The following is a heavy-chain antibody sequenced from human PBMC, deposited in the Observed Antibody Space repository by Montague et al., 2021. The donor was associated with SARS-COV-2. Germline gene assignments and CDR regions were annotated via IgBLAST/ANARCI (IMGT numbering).Heavy chain of an antibody. D-gene: IGHD1-1*01. CDR2: ST. CDR3: VVVPLEPRGRGFDY. J-gene: IGHJ4*02. V-gene: IGHV4-34*01. Sequence: STNYNPSLKSRVTISVDTSKNQFSLKLSSVTAAGTAVYYCVVVPLEPRGRGFDYWGQGTMVKVSA.